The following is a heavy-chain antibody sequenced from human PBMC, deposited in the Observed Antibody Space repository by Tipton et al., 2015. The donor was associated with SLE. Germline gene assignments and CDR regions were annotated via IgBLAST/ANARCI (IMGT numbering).Heavy chain of an antibody. D-gene: IGHD2-15*01. CDR2: INWNGGTT. V-gene: IGHV3-20*04. CDR3: ARVVLSLWYFDL. J-gene: IGHJ2*01. CDR1: GFTFDDYA. Sequence: GSLRLSCPASGFTFDDYAMSWVRQAPGKGLEWVSGINWNGGTTSYADSVKGRFTISRDNAKNSLYLQMNSLRPEDTALYYCARVVLSLWYFDLWGRGTLVTVSS.